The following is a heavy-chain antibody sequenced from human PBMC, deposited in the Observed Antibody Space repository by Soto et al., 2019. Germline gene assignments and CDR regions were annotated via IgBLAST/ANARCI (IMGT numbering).Heavy chain of an antibody. Sequence: EVQLVESGGGLVQPGGSLRLSCAASGFTVSTKYMSWVRQAPGKGLEWVSVIYSGSSTFYADSVRGRFTISRDNSKNTVNLQMNSLRAEDTVGYYCARDPWAADYWGQGTLVTVSS. CDR2: IYSGSST. D-gene: IGHD3-16*01. V-gene: IGHV3-66*01. CDR1: GFTVSTKY. CDR3: ARDPWAADY. J-gene: IGHJ4*02.